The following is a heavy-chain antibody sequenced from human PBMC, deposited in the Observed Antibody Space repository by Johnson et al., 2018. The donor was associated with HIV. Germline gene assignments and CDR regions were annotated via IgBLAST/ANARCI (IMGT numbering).Heavy chain of an antibody. CDR2: ISYDGSNK. CDR3: ARGYGGNYDAFDI. Sequence: QVQLMESGGGVVQPGRSLRLSCAASGFTFSSYAMHWVRQAPGKGLEWVAVISYDGSNKYYADSVKGRFTISRDNSKNTLYLQMNSLRAEDTAVYYCARGYGGNYDAFDIWGQGTMVTVSS. J-gene: IGHJ3*02. V-gene: IGHV3-30*04. CDR1: GFTFSSYA. D-gene: IGHD4-23*01.